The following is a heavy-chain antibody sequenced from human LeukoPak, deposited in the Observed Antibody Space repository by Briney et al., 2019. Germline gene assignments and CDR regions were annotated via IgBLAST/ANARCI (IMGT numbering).Heavy chain of an antibody. V-gene: IGHV3-23*01. D-gene: IGHD3-22*01. CDR1: GFTFSSYA. CDR2: ISGSGGST. J-gene: IGHJ4*02. Sequence: GGSLRLSCAASGFTFSSYAMSWVRQAPGKGLEWVSAISGSGGSTYYADSVKGRFTISRDNSKNTLYLQMNSLRAEDTAVYYCAKDRMIVVVRHYFDYWGQGTLVTVSS. CDR3: AKDRMIVVVRHYFDY.